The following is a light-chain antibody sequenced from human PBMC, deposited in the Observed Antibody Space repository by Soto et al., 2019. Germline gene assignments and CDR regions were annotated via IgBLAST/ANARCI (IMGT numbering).Light chain of an antibody. CDR3: QQYSNWPRT. V-gene: IGKV3-15*01. Sequence: EIVMTQSPATLSVSPGERATLSCRASQSVSSFLAWYQHKPGQAPRLLIYGASTRATGVPVRFSGSGSGTEFPLIISSLQSEDFAVYYCQQYSNWPRTFGQGT. CDR2: GAS. J-gene: IGKJ1*01. CDR1: QSVSSF.